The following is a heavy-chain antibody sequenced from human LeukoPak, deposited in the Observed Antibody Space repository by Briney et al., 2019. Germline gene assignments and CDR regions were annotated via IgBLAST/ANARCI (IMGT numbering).Heavy chain of an antibody. D-gene: IGHD1-1*01. CDR2: IKQDGSEK. Sequence: GGSLRLSCEGSAFIFSGHWMNWVRQAPGKGLEWVANIKQDGSEKYYVDSVKGRFTISRDNAKNSLYLQMNSLRAEDTAVYYCARVVRLERRLGSLDYWGQGTLVTVSS. CDR1: AFIFSGHW. V-gene: IGHV3-7*03. CDR3: ARVVRLERRLGSLDY. J-gene: IGHJ4*02.